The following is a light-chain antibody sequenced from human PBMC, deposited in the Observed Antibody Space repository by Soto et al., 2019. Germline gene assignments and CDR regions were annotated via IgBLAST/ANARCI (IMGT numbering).Light chain of an antibody. CDR1: SSNIGAGYD. CDR3: QSYASSLSGLV. V-gene: IGLV1-40*01. J-gene: IGLJ2*01. Sequence: QSVLTQPPSVSGAPGQRVTISCTGSSSNIGAGYDVHWYQQLPGTAPKLLIYGNSNRPSGVPDRFSGSKSGTSASLAITVLQAEDEADYYCQSYASSLSGLVFGGGTKLTVL. CDR2: GNS.